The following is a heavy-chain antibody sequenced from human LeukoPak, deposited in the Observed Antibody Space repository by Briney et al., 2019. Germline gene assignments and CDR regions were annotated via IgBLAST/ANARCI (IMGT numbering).Heavy chain of an antibody. CDR3: ARDLVGYYDSSGYYDAFDI. CDR2: IYYSGST. Sequence: SETLSLTCTVSGGSISSYYWSWIRQPPGKGLEWIGYIYYSGSTNYNPSLKSRVTISVDTSKNQFSLKLSSVTAADTAVYYCARDLVGYYDSSGYYDAFDIWGQGTKVTVSS. CDR1: GGSISSYY. D-gene: IGHD3-22*01. V-gene: IGHV4-59*01. J-gene: IGHJ3*02.